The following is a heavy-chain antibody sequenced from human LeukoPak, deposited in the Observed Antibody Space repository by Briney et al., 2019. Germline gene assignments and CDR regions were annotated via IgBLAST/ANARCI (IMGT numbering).Heavy chain of an antibody. CDR1: GYTFTSYY. D-gene: IGHD2-15*01. CDR3: ARGVWDIVVVVAATRRSWFDP. CDR2: INPSGGST. V-gene: IGHV1-46*01. Sequence: ASVTVSCKASGYTFTSYYMHWVRQAPGQGLEWMGIINPSGGSTSYAQKFQGRVTMTRDMSTSTVYMELSSLRSEDTAVYYCARGVWDIVVVVAATRRSWFDPWGQGTLVTVSS. J-gene: IGHJ5*02.